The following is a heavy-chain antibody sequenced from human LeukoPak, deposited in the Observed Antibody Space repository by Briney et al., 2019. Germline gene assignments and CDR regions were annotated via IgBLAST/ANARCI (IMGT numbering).Heavy chain of an antibody. D-gene: IGHD2-21*02. Sequence: PGGSLRLSCAASGFTFSSYAMSWVRQAPGKGLEWVSAISGSGGSTYYADSVKGRFTISRDNSKNTLYLQMNSLRAEDTAVYYCASPDCGGDCYPTAAFDIWGQGTMVTVSS. CDR1: GFTFSSYA. J-gene: IGHJ3*02. V-gene: IGHV3-23*01. CDR3: ASPDCGGDCYPTAAFDI. CDR2: ISGSGGST.